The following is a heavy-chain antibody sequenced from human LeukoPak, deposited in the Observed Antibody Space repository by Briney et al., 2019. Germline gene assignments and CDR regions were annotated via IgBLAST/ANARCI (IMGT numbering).Heavy chain of an antibody. J-gene: IGHJ6*03. V-gene: IGHV4-39*07. CDR2: IYYSGST. D-gene: IGHD5-18*01. CDR3: ARGRSETTQLWPYYYYYYYMDV. CDR1: GGSISSSSYY. Sequence: SETLSLTCTVSGGSISSSSYYWGWIRQPPGKGLEWIGSIYYSGSTYYNPSLKSRVTISVDTSKNQFSLKLSSVTAADTAVYYCARGRSETTQLWPYYYYYYYMDVWGKGTTVTVSS.